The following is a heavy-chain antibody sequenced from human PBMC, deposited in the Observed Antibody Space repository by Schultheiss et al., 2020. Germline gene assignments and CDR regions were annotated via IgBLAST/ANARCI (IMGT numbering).Heavy chain of an antibody. J-gene: IGHJ6*02. CDR3: ARDHDRYSSSWYLSYYYYYGMDV. CDR1: GFAFNMYA. V-gene: IGHV3-21*01. CDR2: ISGSGGET. Sequence: GGSLRLSCAASGFAFNMYAIYWVRQAPGKGLEWVSAISGSGGETHYADSVKGRFTISRDNAKNSLYLQMNSLRAEDTAVYYCARDHDRYSSSWYLSYYYYYGMDVWGQGTTVTVSS. D-gene: IGHD6-13*01.